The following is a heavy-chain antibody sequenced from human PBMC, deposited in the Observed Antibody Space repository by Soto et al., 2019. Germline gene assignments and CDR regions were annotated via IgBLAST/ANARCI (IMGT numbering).Heavy chain of an antibody. Sequence: QVQLVQSGAEVKKPGSSVKVSCKASGGTFSSYTINWVRQAPGQGLEWMGRIIPILGIANYAQKFQGRVTITADKSTSTAYMELSSLRSEDTAVYYCARHNGDYNGGYWGQGTLVTVSS. J-gene: IGHJ4*02. CDR2: IIPILGIA. D-gene: IGHD4-17*01. CDR3: ARHNGDYNGGY. CDR1: GGTFSSYT. V-gene: IGHV1-69*02.